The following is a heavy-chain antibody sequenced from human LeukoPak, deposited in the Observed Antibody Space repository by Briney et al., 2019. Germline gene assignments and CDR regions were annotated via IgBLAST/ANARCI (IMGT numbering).Heavy chain of an antibody. CDR1: GGSISSSSYY. Sequence: SETLSLTCTASGGSISSSSYYWGWIRQPPGKGLEWIGSIYYSGSTYYNPSLKSRVTISVDTSKNQFSLKLSSVTAADTAVYYCARQDPMDYVWGSYRQTDDYWGQGTLVTVSS. D-gene: IGHD3-16*02. CDR3: ARQDPMDYVWGSYRQTDDY. J-gene: IGHJ4*02. CDR2: IYYSGST. V-gene: IGHV4-39*01.